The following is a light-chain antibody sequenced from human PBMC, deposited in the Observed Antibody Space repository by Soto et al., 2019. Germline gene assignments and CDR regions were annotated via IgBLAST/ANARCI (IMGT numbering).Light chain of an antibody. V-gene: IGKV3-15*01. Sequence: IVMTQSPATLSLSPGARATLSCRASQSVYSNLAWYQQNPGQAHRLLIYGASTRATGIPARFSGSGSGTEFTLSISSLQSEEFAIYYCKKYNNWPLTFGGGNKVAIK. CDR3: KKYNNWPLT. CDR1: QSVYSN. CDR2: GAS. J-gene: IGKJ4*01.